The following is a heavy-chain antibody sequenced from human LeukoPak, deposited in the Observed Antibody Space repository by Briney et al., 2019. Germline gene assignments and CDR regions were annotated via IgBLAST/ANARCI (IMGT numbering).Heavy chain of an antibody. D-gene: IGHD1-26*01. V-gene: IGHV4-4*07. Sequence: SETLSLTCTVSAGSISTYYWSWIRQPAGKGLEWIGRIYTTGSTNYNPSLKSRVTMSVDTSKNQFSLKLISVTAADTAVYYCARGGLPRENWFDPWGQGTRVTVSS. CDR2: IYTTGST. CDR1: AGSISTYY. J-gene: IGHJ5*02. CDR3: ARGGLPRENWFDP.